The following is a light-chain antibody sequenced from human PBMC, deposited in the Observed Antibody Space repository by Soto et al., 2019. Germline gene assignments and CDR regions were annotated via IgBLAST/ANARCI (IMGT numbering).Light chain of an antibody. CDR3: QQSHSTPLT. J-gene: IGKJ4*01. V-gene: IGKV1-5*01. Sequence: DIQMTQSPSTLSASVGDRVTITCRASQSISYWLAWYQQKQGKXXKXXIYDASGLESGVPSRFSGSGSGTDLTITISSLQPEDFETYYCQQSHSTPLTFVGGTKVDIK. CDR2: DAS. CDR1: QSISYW.